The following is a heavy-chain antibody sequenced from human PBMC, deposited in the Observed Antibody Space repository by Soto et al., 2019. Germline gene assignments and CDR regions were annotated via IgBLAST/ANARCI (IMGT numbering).Heavy chain of an antibody. CDR3: ARGIVVVPAAKVWWFDP. CDR2: IYYSGST. J-gene: IGHJ5*02. D-gene: IGHD2-2*01. CDR1: GGSISSSSYY. V-gene: IGHV4-39*01. Sequence: SETLSLTCTVSGGSISSSSYYWGWIRQPPGKGLEWIGSIYYSGSTYYNPSLKSLVTISVDTSKNQFSLKLSSVTAADTAVYYCARGIVVVPAAKVWWFDPWGQGTLVTVSS.